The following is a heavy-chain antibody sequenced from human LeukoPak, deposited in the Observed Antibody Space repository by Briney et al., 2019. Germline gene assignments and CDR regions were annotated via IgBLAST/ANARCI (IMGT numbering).Heavy chain of an antibody. J-gene: IGHJ5*02. D-gene: IGHD2-15*01. CDR1: GYTFTSYG. CDR2: ISAYNGNT. V-gene: IGHV1-18*01. Sequence: ASVKVSCKASGYTFTSYGISWVRQAPGQGLEWMGWISAYNGNTNYAQKLQGRVTMTTDTSTSTAYMELRSLRSDDTAVYYCARDGYCSGGSCYAEFDPWGQGTLVTVSS. CDR3: ARDGYCSGGSCYAEFDP.